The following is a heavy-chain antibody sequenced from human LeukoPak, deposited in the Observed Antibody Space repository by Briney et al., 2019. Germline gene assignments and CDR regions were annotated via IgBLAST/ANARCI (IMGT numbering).Heavy chain of an antibody. CDR2: ISSSDSTI. Sequence: GGSLRLSCAASGFTFSDFYLSWIRQAPGKGLEWVSYISSSDSTIYFADSVKGRFTISRDNAKNSLFLQMHSLRVEDTAVYYCARAVVTAIGTFDYWGQGTLVTVSS. V-gene: IGHV3-11*04. CDR3: ARAVVTAIGTFDY. J-gene: IGHJ4*02. CDR1: GFTFSDFY. D-gene: IGHD2-21*02.